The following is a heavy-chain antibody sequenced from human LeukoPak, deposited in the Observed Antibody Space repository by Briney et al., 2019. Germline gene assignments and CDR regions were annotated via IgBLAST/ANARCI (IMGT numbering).Heavy chain of an antibody. D-gene: IGHD3-22*01. Sequence: GGSLRLSCAASGFTFSSYAMSWVRQAPGKGLEWVSAISGSGGSTYYADSVKGRFTISRDNSKNTLYLQMNSLRAEDTAVYYCAKAVSYYYDSSGYLSWGQGTLVTVSS. CDR1: GFTFSSYA. J-gene: IGHJ5*02. V-gene: IGHV3-23*01. CDR3: AKAVSYYYDSSGYLS. CDR2: ISGSGGST.